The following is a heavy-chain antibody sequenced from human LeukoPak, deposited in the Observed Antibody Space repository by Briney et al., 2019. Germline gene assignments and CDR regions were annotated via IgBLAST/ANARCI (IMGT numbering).Heavy chain of an antibody. CDR2: ISGGARST. V-gene: IGHV3-23*01. D-gene: IGHD2-15*01. CDR1: GFTFSSYA. CDR3: AKLTRYCSDGNCRGGYFGY. J-gene: IGHJ4*02. Sequence: PGGSLRLSCAASGFTFSSYAMSWVRQAPGKGLEWVSAISGGARSTYYADSVKGRFTISRDSSKNTLYLRMNSLRAEDTAVYYCAKLTRYCSDGNCRGGYFGYWGQGALVTVSS.